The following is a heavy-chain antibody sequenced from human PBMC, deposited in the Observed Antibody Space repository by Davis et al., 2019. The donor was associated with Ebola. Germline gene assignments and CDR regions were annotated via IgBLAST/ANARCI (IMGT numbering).Heavy chain of an antibody. V-gene: IGHV3-7*01. CDR2: IKQDGIEK. CDR1: GFTLSTYS. D-gene: IGHD3-10*01. J-gene: IGHJ6*02. CDR3: AKDRWPHDYHYYGTDV. Sequence: PGGSLRLSCAASGFTLSTYSMAWVRQAPGKGLEWVASIKQDGIEKYYVDSVTGRFTISRDNSKNTLYLQMNSLRVEDTAVYYCAKDRWPHDYHYYGTDVWGQGTTVTVSS.